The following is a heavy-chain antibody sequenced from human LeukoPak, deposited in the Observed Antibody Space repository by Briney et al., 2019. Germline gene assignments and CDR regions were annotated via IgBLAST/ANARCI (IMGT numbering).Heavy chain of an antibody. CDR1: GFTFSNYD. D-gene: IGHD3-10*01. J-gene: IGHJ4*02. CDR3: AKDGGVWFGESNDY. V-gene: IGHV3-23*01. CDR2: ISGSGGST. Sequence: QPGGSLRLSCAASGFTFSNYDMSWARQAPGKGLEWVSAISGSGGSTYYADSVKGRFTISRDNFKNTLYLQMNSLRADDTAVYYCAKDGGVWFGESNDYWGQGTLVTVSS.